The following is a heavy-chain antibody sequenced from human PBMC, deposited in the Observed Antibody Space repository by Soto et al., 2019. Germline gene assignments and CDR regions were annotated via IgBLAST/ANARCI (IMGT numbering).Heavy chain of an antibody. D-gene: IGHD2-15*01. J-gene: IGHJ3*02. CDR3: ARDSGILGKDDAFDI. V-gene: IGHV3-48*01. Sequence: PGGSLRLSCAASGFDFSGHAMNWVRQVPGKGLEWVSHISRSSDTIYYADSVKGRFTISRDNSKNTLYLQMNSLRAEDTAVYYCARDSGILGKDDAFDIWGQGTMVTVSS. CDR2: ISRSSDTI. CDR1: GFDFSGHA.